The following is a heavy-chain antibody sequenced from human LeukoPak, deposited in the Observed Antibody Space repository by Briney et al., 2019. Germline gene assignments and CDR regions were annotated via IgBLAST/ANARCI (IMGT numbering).Heavy chain of an antibody. Sequence: GGSLRLSCAASGFTFTTYWMSWVRQAPGKGLEWVANIKQDGTEKYYVDSVKGRFTISRDNARNSLELQVNSLRVEDTAVYYCAELGITMIGGVWGKGTTVTISS. CDR1: GFTFTTYW. CDR3: AELGITMIGGV. CDR2: IKQDGTEK. V-gene: IGHV3-7*01. D-gene: IGHD3-10*02. J-gene: IGHJ6*04.